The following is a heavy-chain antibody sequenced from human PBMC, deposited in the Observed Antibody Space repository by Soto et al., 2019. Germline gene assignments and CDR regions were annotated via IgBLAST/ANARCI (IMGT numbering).Heavy chain of an antibody. D-gene: IGHD3-22*01. J-gene: IGHJ4*02. Sequence: SVKVSCKASGYTFTSYGISWVRQAPGQGLEWMGWISAYNGNTNYAQKLQGRVTMTTDTSTSTAYMELRSLRSDDTAVYYCARDSYDSSGYDPKHLDYSSQGTWVTVSS. V-gene: IGHV1-18*01. CDR1: GYTFTSYG. CDR2: ISAYNGNT. CDR3: ARDSYDSSGYDPKHLDY.